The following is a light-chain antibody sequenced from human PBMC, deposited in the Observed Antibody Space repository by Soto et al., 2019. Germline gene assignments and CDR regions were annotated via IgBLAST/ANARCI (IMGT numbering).Light chain of an antibody. Sequence: QSVLTQPASVSGSPGQSITFSCTGTSSDVGIYNLVSWHQQLPGKAPKLMIYEDNRRPSGVSDRFSGSKSGNTASLTISGLQAEDEADYYCCSYAGINTFFVFGTGTKVTVL. CDR3: CSYAGINTFFV. CDR1: SSDVGIYNL. CDR2: EDN. J-gene: IGLJ1*01. V-gene: IGLV2-23*01.